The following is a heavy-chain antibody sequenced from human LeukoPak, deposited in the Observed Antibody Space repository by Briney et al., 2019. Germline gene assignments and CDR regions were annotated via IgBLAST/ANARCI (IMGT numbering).Heavy chain of an antibody. CDR2: ISAYNGNT. V-gene: IGHV1-18*01. Sequence: GASVKVSCKASGYTFTSYGISWVRQAPGQGLEWMGWISAYNGNTNYAQKLQGRVTMTTDTSTSTAYMELRSLRSDDTAVYYCATGLPPQQLVLIEFDYWGQGTLVTASS. CDR1: GYTFTSYG. D-gene: IGHD6-13*01. CDR3: ATGLPPQQLVLIEFDY. J-gene: IGHJ4*02.